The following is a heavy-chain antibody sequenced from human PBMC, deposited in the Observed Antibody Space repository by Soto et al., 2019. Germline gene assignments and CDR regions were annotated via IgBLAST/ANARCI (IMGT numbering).Heavy chain of an antibody. CDR1: GYAFTNYG. J-gene: IGHJ4*02. V-gene: IGHV1-18*01. D-gene: IGHD6-19*01. CDR2: VSGYNRNT. Sequence: QVQLVQSGVEVKMPGASVKLSCKTYGYAFTNYGVTWVRQVSGQGLEWIGWVSGYNRNTNYAQKFEDRVIMTTDTSTNTAHMELRSLRSDDTGIYYCARERQWGHLIYWGRGTLLPVSP. CDR3: ARERQWGHLIY.